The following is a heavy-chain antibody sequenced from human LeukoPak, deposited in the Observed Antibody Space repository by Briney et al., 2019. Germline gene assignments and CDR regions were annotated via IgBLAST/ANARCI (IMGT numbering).Heavy chain of an antibody. D-gene: IGHD6-6*01. CDR1: GYSFTSYW. CDR2: IYPGDSDT. CDR3: ARLHSFSWGYFDY. Sequence: GESPKISCKGSGYSFTSYWIGWVRQMPGKGLECMGIIYPGDSDTRYRPSFQGQVTISADKSISTAYLQLSSLKASDTAMYYCARLHSFSWGYFDYWGQGTLVTVSS. V-gene: IGHV5-51*01. J-gene: IGHJ4*02.